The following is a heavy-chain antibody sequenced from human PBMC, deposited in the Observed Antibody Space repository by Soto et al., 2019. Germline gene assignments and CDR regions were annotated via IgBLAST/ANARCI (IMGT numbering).Heavy chain of an antibody. V-gene: IGHV1-2*04. CDR3: ARGESAYCSSTSCYAPFDY. D-gene: IGHD2-2*01. CDR2: INPNSGGT. Sequence: ASVKVSCKASGYTFTGYYMHWVRQAPGQGLEWMGWINPNSGGTNYAQKFQGWVTMTRDTSISTAYMELSRLRSDDTAVYYCARGESAYCSSTSCYAPFDYWGQGTLVTVSS. CDR1: GYTFTGYY. J-gene: IGHJ4*02.